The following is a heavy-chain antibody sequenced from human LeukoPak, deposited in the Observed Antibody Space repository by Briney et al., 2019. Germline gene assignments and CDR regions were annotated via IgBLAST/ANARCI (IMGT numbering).Heavy chain of an antibody. V-gene: IGHV3-11*04. D-gene: IGHD1-26*01. J-gene: IGHJ3*02. CDR3: ARVGGATAFDI. CDR2: ISSSGSTI. CDR1: GFTFSNAW. Sequence: GGSLRLSCAASGFTFSNAWMSWVRQAPGKGLEWVSYISSSGSTIYYADSVKGRFTISRDNAKNSLYLQMNSLRAEDTAVYYCARVGGATAFDIWGQGTMVTVSS.